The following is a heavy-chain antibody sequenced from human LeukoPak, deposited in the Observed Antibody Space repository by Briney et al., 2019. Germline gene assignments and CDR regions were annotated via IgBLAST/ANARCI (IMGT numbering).Heavy chain of an antibody. CDR1: GYSISNAYY. Sequence: SETLSLTCTVSGYSISNAYYWGWIRQPPGKGLEWIGSLYHSGSTYYNPSLKTRVTVSLDTSKNQFSLNLISVTAADTAVYYCARSPQGTATTANWLDPWGQGTLVTVSS. V-gene: IGHV4-38-2*02. D-gene: IGHD4-17*01. J-gene: IGHJ5*02. CDR2: LYHSGST. CDR3: ARSPQGTATTANWLDP.